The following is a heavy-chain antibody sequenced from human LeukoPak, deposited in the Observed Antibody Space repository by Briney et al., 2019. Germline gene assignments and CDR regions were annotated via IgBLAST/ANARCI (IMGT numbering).Heavy chain of an antibody. J-gene: IGHJ6*04. CDR1: GFTFSSYS. CDR3: ARDNNGVDV. Sequence: PGGSLRLSCAASGFTFSSYSMNWVRQAPGKGLEWVSYISSSSSTIYYADSVKGRFTISRDNAKNSLYLQMNSLRAEDTAVYYCARDNNGVDVWGKGTTVTVSS. D-gene: IGHD2/OR15-2a*01. CDR2: ISSSSSTI. V-gene: IGHV3-48*01.